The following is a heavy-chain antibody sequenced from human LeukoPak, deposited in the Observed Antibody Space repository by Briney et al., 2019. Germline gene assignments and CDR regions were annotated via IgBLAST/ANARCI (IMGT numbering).Heavy chain of an antibody. Sequence: ASVKVSCKASGYSFTSYYIHWVRQAPGQGLEYMGIIRPSGSTAYAQNYAQKFQGRVTMTRDTSTSAVYMELSSLRSEDTAVYYCAREGPETYYFDFWGQGTLVPVSS. J-gene: IGHJ4*02. V-gene: IGHV1-46*01. D-gene: IGHD5-24*01. CDR1: GYSFTSYY. CDR3: AREGPETYYFDF. CDR2: IRPSGSTAYA.